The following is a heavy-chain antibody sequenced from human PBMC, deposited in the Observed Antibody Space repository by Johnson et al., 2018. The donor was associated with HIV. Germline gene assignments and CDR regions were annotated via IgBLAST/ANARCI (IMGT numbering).Heavy chain of an antibody. V-gene: IGHV3-20*04. J-gene: IGHJ3*02. CDR1: GFTFDDYG. D-gene: IGHD1-26*01. CDR3: QGDSGSYHGNDALDI. Sequence: VQLVESGGGVVRPGGSLRLSCAASGFTFDDYGMSWVRQAPGKGLEWVPVINGNGGGPGYADSVKGRFTISRDNAKNSLYLQMNSRRAEDTALYYCQGDSGSYHGNDALDIWGQGTMVTVSS. CDR2: INGNGGGP.